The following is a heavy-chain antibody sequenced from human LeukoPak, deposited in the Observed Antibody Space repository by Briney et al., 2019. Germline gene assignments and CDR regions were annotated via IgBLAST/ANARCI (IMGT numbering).Heavy chain of an antibody. CDR3: ARDGAQGIFDY. V-gene: IGHV4-39*02. D-gene: IGHD3-10*01. J-gene: IGHJ4*02. Sequence: SETLSLTCTVSGGSIRTRSYYWGWIRQPPGMGLEWIGSIYYSGSTYYNPSLKSRVTISVDTPKSQFSLNLSSVTAADTAVYYCARDGAQGIFDYWGQGTLVTVSS. CDR1: GGSIRTRSYY. CDR2: IYYSGST.